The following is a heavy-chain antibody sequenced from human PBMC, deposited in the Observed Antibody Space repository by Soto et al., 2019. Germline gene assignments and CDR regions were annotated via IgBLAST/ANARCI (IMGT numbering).Heavy chain of an antibody. CDR3: AATYSTSWYWFDP. CDR1: GFSLSNAGLG. CDR2: IFSNDEK. D-gene: IGHD6-13*01. Sequence: QVTVKESGPVLVKPTEPLTLTCTVSGFSLSNAGLGVSWIRQPPGKALEWLAHIFSNDEKSYSTSQKSRLTISKATSKSQVVLTMTNMDPVDTATYYCAATYSTSWYWFDPWGQGTLVTVSS. V-gene: IGHV2-26*01. J-gene: IGHJ5*02.